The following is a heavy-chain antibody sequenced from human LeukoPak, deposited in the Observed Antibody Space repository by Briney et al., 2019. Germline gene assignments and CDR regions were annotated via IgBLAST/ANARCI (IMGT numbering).Heavy chain of an antibody. Sequence: SETLSLTCAVYGGSFSGYYWNWIRQPPGKGLESIGEINHSGSTNYNPSLKSRVTISVDTSKNQFSLYVTSVTAADTAVYYCARGGSYRNWYFDLWGRGTLVTVSS. CDR3: ARGGSYRNWYFDL. CDR2: INHSGST. D-gene: IGHD1-26*01. J-gene: IGHJ2*01. CDR1: GGSFSGYY. V-gene: IGHV4-34*01.